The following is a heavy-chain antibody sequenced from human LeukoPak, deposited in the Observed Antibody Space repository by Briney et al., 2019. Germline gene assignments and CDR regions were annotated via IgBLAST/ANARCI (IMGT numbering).Heavy chain of an antibody. CDR2: ISRSGSTK. CDR1: GFTFSDYN. CDR3: ARVLRYCSGGNCYSGGLGYMDV. J-gene: IGHJ6*03. Sequence: GGSLRLSCAASGFTFSDYNMRWIRQAPGKGLEWVSSISRSGSTKYYADSVKGRFTNSRDNAKNSLFLQMNSLRAEDTAVYYCARVLRYCSGGNCYSGGLGYMDVWGKGTTVTISS. D-gene: IGHD2-15*01. V-gene: IGHV3-11*01.